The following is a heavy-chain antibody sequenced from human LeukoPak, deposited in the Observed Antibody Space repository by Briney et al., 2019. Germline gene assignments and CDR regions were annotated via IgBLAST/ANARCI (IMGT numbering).Heavy chain of an antibody. D-gene: IGHD6-13*01. J-gene: IGHJ6*02. CDR3: ARFDSAAGSSYYYYGMDV. Sequence: GASVKVSCKASGYTFTGYYMHWVRQAPGQGLEWMGWINPNSGGTNYAQKFQGRVTMTRDTSISTAYMELSRLRSDDTAVYYCARFDSAAGSSYYYYGMDVWGQGTTVTVSS. CDR1: GYTFTGYY. CDR2: INPNSGGT. V-gene: IGHV1-2*02.